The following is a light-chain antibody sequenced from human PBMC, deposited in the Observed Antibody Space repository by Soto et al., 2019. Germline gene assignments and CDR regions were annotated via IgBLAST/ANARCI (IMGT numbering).Light chain of an antibody. CDR3: QPHNIWPLT. V-gene: IGKV3-15*01. CDR1: QGIGDT. CDR2: DTS. J-gene: IGKJ4*02. Sequence: VMGPSPAPLSVSPGEGVTLSCRASQGIGDTLASYQHKPGQTTSLLNHDTSTRATGVPTRFSASRSGPEFPLTSNSLQSEDFAVYALQPHNIWPLTVGGGPKVDIK.